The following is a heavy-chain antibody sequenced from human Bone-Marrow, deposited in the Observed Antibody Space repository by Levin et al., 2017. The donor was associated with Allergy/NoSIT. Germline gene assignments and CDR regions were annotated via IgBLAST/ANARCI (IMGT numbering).Heavy chain of an antibody. D-gene: IGHD6-19*01. Sequence: PGGSLRLSCAGSGFTFSNFWMTWVRQAPGKGLEWVANIKQDGSDKNYVDSLKGRFTISRDNRKNSLYLQMNRLRAEDTAVYYCARYGGWSHFDYWGQGTLVTVSS. CDR1: GFTFSNFW. CDR3: ARYGGWSHFDY. CDR2: IKQDGSDK. V-gene: IGHV3-7*01. J-gene: IGHJ4*02.